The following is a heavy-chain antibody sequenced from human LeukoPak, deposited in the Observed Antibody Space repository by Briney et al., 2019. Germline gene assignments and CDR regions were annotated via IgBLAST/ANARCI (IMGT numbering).Heavy chain of an antibody. Sequence: GGSLRLSCAASGFTFSSYGMHWVRQAPGKGLEWVAFIRYDGSNKYYADSVKGRFTISRDNSKDTLYLQMNSLRAVDTAVYYCANDPVGLDFWSGYHFLWGQGTLVTVSS. CDR2: IRYDGSNK. J-gene: IGHJ4*02. CDR3: ANDPVGLDFWSGYHFL. V-gene: IGHV3-30*02. D-gene: IGHD3-3*01. CDR1: GFTFSSYG.